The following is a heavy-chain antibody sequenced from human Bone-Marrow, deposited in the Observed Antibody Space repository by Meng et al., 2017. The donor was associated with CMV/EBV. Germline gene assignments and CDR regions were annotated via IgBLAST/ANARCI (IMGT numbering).Heavy chain of an antibody. CDR2: ISWKSDSR. CDR1: GFTFDGYA. J-gene: IGHJ4*02. Sequence: GGSLRLSCAASGFTFDGYAMHWVRQAPGRGLEWVSGISWKSDSRGYADSVKGRFIVSRDNAKNSLFLQMNSLRPEDTALYSCVKDIGYNYWGNYFDYWGQGSLVTVSS. CDR3: VKDIGYNYWGNYFDY. V-gene: IGHV3-9*01. D-gene: IGHD5-24*01.